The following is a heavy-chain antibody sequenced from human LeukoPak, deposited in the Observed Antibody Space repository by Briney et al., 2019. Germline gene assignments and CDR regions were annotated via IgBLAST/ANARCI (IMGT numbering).Heavy chain of an antibody. V-gene: IGHV5-51*01. CDR3: ARTYVWGSYRPYYFDY. CDR1: GSSFTSYW. CDR2: VYPGDSDT. Sequence: GESLKISCKGSGSSFTSYWIGWVRQMPGKGLEWMGIVYPGDSDTRYSPSFQGQVTISADRSISTAYLQWSSLKASDTAMYYCARTYVWGSYRPYYFDYWGQGTLVTVSS. J-gene: IGHJ4*02. D-gene: IGHD3-16*02.